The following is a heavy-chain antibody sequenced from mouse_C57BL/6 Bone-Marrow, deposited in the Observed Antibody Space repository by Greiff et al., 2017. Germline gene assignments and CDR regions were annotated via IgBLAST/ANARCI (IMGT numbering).Heavy chain of an antibody. D-gene: IGHD1-1*01. CDR3: AIVHYDGSGYDGVAY. CDR1: GYTFTSYW. CDR2: IHPSDSDT. V-gene: IGHV1-74*01. Sequence: QVQLQQPGAELVKPGASVKVSCKASGYTFTSYWMHWVKQRPGQGLEWIGRIHPSDSDTNYNQKFKGKATLTVDKSSSTAYMQLSSLTSEDSAVYCGAIVHYDGSGYDGVAYWGQGTLVTVSA. J-gene: IGHJ3*01.